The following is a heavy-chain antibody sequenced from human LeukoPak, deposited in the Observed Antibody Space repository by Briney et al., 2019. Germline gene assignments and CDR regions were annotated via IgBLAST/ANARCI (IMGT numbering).Heavy chain of an antibody. Sequence: PGGSLRLSCAASGFTFSNAWMSWVRQALGKGLEWVGRIKSKTDGGTTDYAAPVKGRFTISRDDSKNTLYLQMNSLKTEDTAVYYCTTDALHGSGSYSDYWGQGTLVTVSS. CDR2: IKSKTDGGTT. CDR1: GFTFSNAW. CDR3: TTDALHGSGSYSDY. V-gene: IGHV3-15*01. J-gene: IGHJ4*02. D-gene: IGHD3-10*01.